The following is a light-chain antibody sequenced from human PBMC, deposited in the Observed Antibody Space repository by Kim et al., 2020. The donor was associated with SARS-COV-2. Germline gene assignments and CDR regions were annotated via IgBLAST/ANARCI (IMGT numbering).Light chain of an antibody. CDR1: NVGSNS. V-gene: IGLV3-21*04. Sequence: PGQTATFTCGGDNVGSNSVHWYQQRPGQAPVLVISSDTDRPSGIPERFSGSTAGNTAALTIDRVAAGDEADYYCLVWDDVSDHWVFGAGTQLTVL. CDR3: LVWDDVSDHWV. J-gene: IGLJ3*02. CDR2: SDT.